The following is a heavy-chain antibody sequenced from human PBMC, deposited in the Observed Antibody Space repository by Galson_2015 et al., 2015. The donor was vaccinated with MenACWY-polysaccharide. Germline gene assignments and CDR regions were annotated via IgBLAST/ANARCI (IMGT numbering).Heavy chain of an antibody. CDR1: GFAFSGYS. CDR3: ARVLKGLVGATPDY. Sequence: SLRLSCAASGFAFSGYSLNWVRQTPGKGLEWVSYISASSSAIYYADSVEGRFTISRDNAKKSLYLQMNSLRDDDTAVYYCARVLKGLVGATPDYWGQGTLVTVSS. J-gene: IGHJ4*02. D-gene: IGHD1-26*01. V-gene: IGHV3-48*02. CDR2: ISASSSAI.